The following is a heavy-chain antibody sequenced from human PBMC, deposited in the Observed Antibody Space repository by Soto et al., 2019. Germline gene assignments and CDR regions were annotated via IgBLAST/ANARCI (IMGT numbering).Heavy chain of an antibody. J-gene: IGHJ3*02. Sequence: PGGSLRLSCVASGFSFSNYGMSWVRQAPGKGLEWVAVIWHDSSNKFYADSVRGRFTISRDNSKNTLFLQMSGLGADDTAVYYCTIEMMTQQWHAFDICGRGTTVTVSS. CDR1: GFSFSNYG. CDR2: IWHDSSNK. CDR3: TIEMMTQQWHAFDI. V-gene: IGHV3-33*03. D-gene: IGHD1-1*01.